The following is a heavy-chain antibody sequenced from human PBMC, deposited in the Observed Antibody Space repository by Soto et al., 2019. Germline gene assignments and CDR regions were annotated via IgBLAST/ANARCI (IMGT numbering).Heavy chain of an antibody. V-gene: IGHV1-8*01. CDR2: MNPHSGNT. CDR1: GYTFTSYD. Sequence: ASVKVSCKASGYTFTSYDINWVRQATGQGLEWMGGMNPHSGNTVYAQKFQGRVTMTRNTSISTAYMELSSLRSEDTAVYYCARVGGWSWEFTSWGQGTQVTVSS. J-gene: IGHJ4*02. CDR3: ARVGGWSWEFTS. D-gene: IGHD3-16*01.